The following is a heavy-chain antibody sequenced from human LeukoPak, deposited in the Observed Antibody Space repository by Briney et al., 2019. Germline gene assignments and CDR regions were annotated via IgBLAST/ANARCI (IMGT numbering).Heavy chain of an antibody. V-gene: IGHV1-69*05. Sequence: GASVKVSCKASGGTFSSYAISWVRQAPGQGLEWMGGIIPIFGTANYAQKFQGRVTITTDESTSTAYMELSSLRSEATAVYYCARASVGYFRVPSSPNWFDPGGREPRVPVPS. CDR2: IIPIFGTA. CDR1: GGTFSSYA. CDR3: ARASVGYFRVPSSPNWFDP. D-gene: IGHD2-2*01. J-gene: IGHJ5*02.